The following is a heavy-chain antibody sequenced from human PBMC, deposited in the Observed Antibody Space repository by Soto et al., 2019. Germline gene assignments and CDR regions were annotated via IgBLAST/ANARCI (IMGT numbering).Heavy chain of an antibody. CDR2: ISGSGGST. V-gene: IGHV3-23*01. D-gene: IGHD3-3*01. CDR3: AKDGVSIFGVVIKARLFDY. J-gene: IGHJ4*02. Sequence: GGSLRLSCAASGFTFSSYAMSWVRQAPGKGLEWVSAISGSGGSTYYADSVKGRFTISRDNSKNTLYLQMNSLRAEDTAVYYCAKDGVSIFGVVIKARLFDYWGQGTLVTAPQ. CDR1: GFTFSSYA.